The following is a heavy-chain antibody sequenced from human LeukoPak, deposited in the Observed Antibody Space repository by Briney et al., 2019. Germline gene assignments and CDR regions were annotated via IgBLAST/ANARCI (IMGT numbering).Heavy chain of an antibody. CDR2: ISYDGSNK. J-gene: IGHJ4*02. CDR3: ARNEAAAGTHYFDY. CDR1: GFTFSSYA. D-gene: IGHD6-13*01. Sequence: HGGSLRLSCAASGFTFSSYAMHWVRQAPGKGLEWVAVISYDGSNKYYADSVKGRFTISRDNSKNTLYLQMNSLRAEDTAVYYCARNEAAAGTHYFDYWGQGTLVTVSS. V-gene: IGHV3-30*04.